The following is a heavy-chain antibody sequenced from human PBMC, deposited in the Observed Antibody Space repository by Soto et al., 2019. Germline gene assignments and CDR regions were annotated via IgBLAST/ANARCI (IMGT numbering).Heavy chain of an antibody. Sequence: QLHLVQSGAVVKKPGASVTVSCSASGYPVTAYYMHWVRQAPGRGLEWMGGINPATGAAKYTQTFQGRVTSTRDTSTSTAFMELAGLTSEDTAVFSWGRGGEVGVAGSAAFDMWGQGTLVTVSS. CDR2: INPATGAA. V-gene: IGHV1-2*01. CDR3: GRGGEVGVAGSAAFDM. CDR1: GYPVTAYY. J-gene: IGHJ3*02. D-gene: IGHD3-3*01.